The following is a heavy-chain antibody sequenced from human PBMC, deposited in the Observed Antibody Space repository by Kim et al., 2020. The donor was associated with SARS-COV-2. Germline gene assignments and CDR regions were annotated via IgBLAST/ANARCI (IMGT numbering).Heavy chain of an antibody. CDR3: AKGVATAIDY. J-gene: IGHJ4*02. V-gene: IGHV1-3*01. D-gene: IGHD3-10*01. Sequence: GNKKYSPKFQGRVTITRDTAATTAYMELSSLRSEDTAVYYCAKGVATAIDYWGQGTLVTVSS. CDR2: GNK.